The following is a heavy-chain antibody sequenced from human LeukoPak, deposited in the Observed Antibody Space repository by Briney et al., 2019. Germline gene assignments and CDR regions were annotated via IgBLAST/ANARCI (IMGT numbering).Heavy chain of an antibody. Sequence: SQTLSLTCTVSGGSISSSSYYWGWIRQPPGKGLEWIGSIYYSGSTYYNPSLKSRVTISVDTSKNQFSLKLSSVTAADTAVYYCARAWGYSGYDYFDYWGQGTLVTVSS. CDR1: GGSISSSSYY. D-gene: IGHD5-12*01. CDR2: IYYSGST. V-gene: IGHV4-39*01. J-gene: IGHJ4*02. CDR3: ARAWGYSGYDYFDY.